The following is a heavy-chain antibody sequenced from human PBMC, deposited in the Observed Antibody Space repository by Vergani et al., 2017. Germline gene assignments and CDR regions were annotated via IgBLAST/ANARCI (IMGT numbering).Heavy chain of an antibody. Sequence: QVQLVQSGAEVKKPGSSVKVSCKASGGTFSSYTISWVRQAPGQGLEWMGRINPNSGGTNYAQKFQGRVTMTRDTSISTAYMELSRLSSDDTAVYYCARGEAVIDYWGQGTLVTVSS. D-gene: IGHD6-19*01. V-gene: IGHV1-2*02. CDR3: ARGEAVIDY. J-gene: IGHJ4*02. CDR2: INPNSGGT. CDR1: GGTFSSYT.